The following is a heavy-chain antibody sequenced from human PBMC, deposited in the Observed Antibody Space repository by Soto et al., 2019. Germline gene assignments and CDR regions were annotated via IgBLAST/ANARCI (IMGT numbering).Heavy chain of an antibody. D-gene: IGHD5-12*01. CDR3: ARMGGGFRPVDY. CDR1: GGTFSSYA. Sequence: SVKVSCKASGGTFSSYAISWVRQAPGQGLEWMGGIIPIFGTANYAQKFQGRVTITADESTSTAYMELSSLRSEDTAVYYCARMGGGFRPVDYWGQGTLVTVSS. CDR2: IIPIFGTA. J-gene: IGHJ4*02. V-gene: IGHV1-69*13.